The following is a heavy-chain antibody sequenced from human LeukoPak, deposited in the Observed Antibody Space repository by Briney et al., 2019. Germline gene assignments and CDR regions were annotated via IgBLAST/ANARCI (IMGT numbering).Heavy chain of an antibody. Sequence: PGRSLRLSCAASGFTFSSYGMHWVRQAPGKGLEWVAVIWYDGSNKYYADSVKGRFTISRDNSKNTLYLQMNSLRAEDTAVYYCARTGGLGYCSGGNCYPMGYYYGMDVWGQGTTVTVSS. V-gene: IGHV3-33*01. D-gene: IGHD2-15*01. CDR2: IWYDGSNK. CDR3: ARTGGLGYCSGGNCYPMGYYYGMDV. CDR1: GFTFSSYG. J-gene: IGHJ6*02.